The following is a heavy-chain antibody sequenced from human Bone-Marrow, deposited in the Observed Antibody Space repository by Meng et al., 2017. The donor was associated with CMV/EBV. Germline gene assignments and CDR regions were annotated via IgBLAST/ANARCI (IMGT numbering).Heavy chain of an antibody. D-gene: IGHD3-22*01. CDR3: ARVKDDSSGYPPDY. V-gene: IGHV3-74*01. Sequence: GGSLRLSCAASGFTFSSYWMHWVRQAPGKGLVWVSRINSDGSSTSYADSVKGRFTISRDNAKNTLYLQMNSLRAEDTAVYYCARVKDDSSGYPPDYWGRGTLVSVSS. J-gene: IGHJ4*02. CDR1: GFTFSSYW. CDR2: INSDGSST.